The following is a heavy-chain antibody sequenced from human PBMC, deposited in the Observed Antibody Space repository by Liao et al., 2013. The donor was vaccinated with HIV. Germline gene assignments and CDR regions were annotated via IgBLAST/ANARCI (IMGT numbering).Heavy chain of an antibody. J-gene: IGHJ4*02. V-gene: IGHV4-39*07. CDR1: GGSISSSSYY. CDR2: IYTSGST. D-gene: IGHD2-21*01. Sequence: QVQLQESGPGLVKPSETLSLTCTVSGGSISSSSYYWGWIRQPPGKGLEWIGRIYTSGSTNYNPSLKSRVTMSVDTSKNQFSLKLSSVTAADTAVYYCARELVGMPLVYWGQGNPGHRLL. CDR3: ARELVGMPLVY.